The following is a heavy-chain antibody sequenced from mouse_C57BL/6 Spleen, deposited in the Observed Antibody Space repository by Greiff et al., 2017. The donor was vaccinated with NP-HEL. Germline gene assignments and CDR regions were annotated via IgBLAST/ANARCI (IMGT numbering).Heavy chain of an antibody. Sequence: EVKLQESGPELVKPGASVKIPCKASGYTFTDYNMDWVKQSHGKSLEWIGDINPNNGGTIYNQKFKGKATLTVDKSSSTAYMELRSLTSEDTAVYYCARAFITTVVATDYAMDYWGQGTSVTVSS. J-gene: IGHJ4*01. CDR3: ARAFITTVVATDYAMDY. CDR1: GYTFTDYN. V-gene: IGHV1-18*01. CDR2: INPNNGGT. D-gene: IGHD1-1*01.